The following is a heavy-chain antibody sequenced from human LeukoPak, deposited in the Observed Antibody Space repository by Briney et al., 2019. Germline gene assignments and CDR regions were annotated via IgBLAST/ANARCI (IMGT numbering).Heavy chain of an antibody. CDR1: GGSISSYY. D-gene: IGHD4-17*01. V-gene: IGHV4-4*07. Sequence: KPSETLSLTCTVSGGSISSYYWSWIRQPAGKGLEWIGRIYTSGSTNYNPSLKSRVSISVDTSKNQFSLKLSSVTAADTAVYYCARTGSTVTMLYPFDHWGQGTLVTVSS. CDR2: IYTSGST. CDR3: ARTGSTVTMLYPFDH. J-gene: IGHJ4*02.